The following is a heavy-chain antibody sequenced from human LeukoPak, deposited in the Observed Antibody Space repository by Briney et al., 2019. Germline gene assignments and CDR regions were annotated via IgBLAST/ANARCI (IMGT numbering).Heavy chain of an antibody. J-gene: IGHJ4*02. CDR1: GFTFSSNA. Sequence: GGSLRLSCSASGFTFSSNAMSWVRQAPGKCLEWVAVVHNDGDTKYFGDSVKGRFTISRDNSKNTLYLQMNSLRAEDTAVYYCATGTGYYYDRWGQGTLVTVAS. CDR3: ATGTGYYYDR. D-gene: IGHD3-9*01. CDR2: VHNDGDTK. V-gene: IGHV3-33*08.